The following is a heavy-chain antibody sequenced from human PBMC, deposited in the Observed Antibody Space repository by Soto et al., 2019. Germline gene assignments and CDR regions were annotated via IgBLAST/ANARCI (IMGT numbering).Heavy chain of an antibody. D-gene: IGHD6-19*01. Sequence: PSETLSLTCAVYGGSFIGYYCILIRQPPGKWLEWIVEINHSGSTNYNPSLKSRVTISVDTSKNQFSLKLSSVTAADTAVYYCARGYPNSSGWPFDYWGQGTLVTVSS. CDR2: INHSGST. CDR3: ARGYPNSSGWPFDY. J-gene: IGHJ4*02. V-gene: IGHV4-34*01. CDR1: GGSFIGYY.